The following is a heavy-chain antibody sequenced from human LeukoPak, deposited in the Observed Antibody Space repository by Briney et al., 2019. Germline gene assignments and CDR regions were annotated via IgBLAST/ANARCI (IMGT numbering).Heavy chain of an antibody. CDR2: IIPIFGTA. CDR3: ARGNIRKKEYYYDSSGLLYYYYYYMDV. D-gene: IGHD3-22*01. Sequence: ASVKVSCKASGGTFSSYAISWVRQAPAQGREWMGGIIPIFGTATYAPKFQGRVTITADESTSTAYMELSSLRSEDTAVYYCARGNIRKKEYYYDSSGLLYYYYYYMDVWGKGTTVTVSS. CDR1: GGTFSSYA. V-gene: IGHV1-69*01. J-gene: IGHJ6*03.